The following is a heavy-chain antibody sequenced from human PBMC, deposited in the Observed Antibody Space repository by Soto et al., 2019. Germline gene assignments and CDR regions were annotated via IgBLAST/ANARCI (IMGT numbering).Heavy chain of an antibody. CDR2: INHSGST. V-gene: IGHV4-34*01. J-gene: IGHJ4*02. D-gene: IGHD6-13*01. CDR3: ARGPYSSSWYVYFAY. CDR1: GGSFSGYY. Sequence: SETLSLTCAVYGGSFSGYYWSWIRQPPGKGLEWIGEINHSGSTNYNPSLKSRVTISVDTSKNQFSLKLSSVTAADTAVYYCARGPYSSSWYVYFAYWGQGTLVTVSS.